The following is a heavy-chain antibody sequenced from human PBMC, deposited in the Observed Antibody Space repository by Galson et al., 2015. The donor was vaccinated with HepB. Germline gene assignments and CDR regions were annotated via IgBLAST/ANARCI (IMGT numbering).Heavy chain of an antibody. D-gene: IGHD2-21*01. CDR3: ATDVYRSIGL. CDR2: IKQDGSDK. V-gene: IGHV3-7*03. J-gene: IGHJ4*02. Sequence: SLRLSCAASGLTFKNYWMAWVRQAPGRGLEWVASIKQDGSDKYYVDSVKGRFTISRDNAKNSLYLQMNSLRGEDTAVYYCATDVYRSIGLWGRGTPVTVSS. CDR1: GLTFKNYW.